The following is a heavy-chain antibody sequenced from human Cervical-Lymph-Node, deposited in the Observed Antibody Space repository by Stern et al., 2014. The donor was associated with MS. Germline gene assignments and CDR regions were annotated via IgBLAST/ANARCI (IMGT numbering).Heavy chain of an antibody. CDR3: AREGGNTAEYFQH. CDR1: GFTFSSSG. Sequence: QVQLVESGGGVVQPGRSLRLSCAASGFTFSSSGMHWVRQAPGKGLEWLAIIYYDGSNRYYADSVKGRFTISRDNSKNTLDLQMNSLRAEDTAVYYCAREGGNTAEYFQHWGQGTLVTVSS. V-gene: IGHV3-33*01. D-gene: IGHD4-23*01. J-gene: IGHJ1*01. CDR2: IYYDGSNR.